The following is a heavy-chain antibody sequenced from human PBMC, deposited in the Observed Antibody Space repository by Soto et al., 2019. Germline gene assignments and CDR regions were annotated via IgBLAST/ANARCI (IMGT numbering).Heavy chain of an antibody. CDR3: GRSYSSGWYGYFDY. Sequence: PSETLSLTCTVSGGSISSYYWSWIRQPPGKGLEWIGYIYYSGSTNYNPSLKSRVTISVDTSKNQFSLKLSSVTAADTAVYYCGRSYSSGWYGYFDYWGQGTLVTVSS. V-gene: IGHV4-59*01. CDR1: GGSISSYY. CDR2: IYYSGST. D-gene: IGHD6-19*01. J-gene: IGHJ4*02.